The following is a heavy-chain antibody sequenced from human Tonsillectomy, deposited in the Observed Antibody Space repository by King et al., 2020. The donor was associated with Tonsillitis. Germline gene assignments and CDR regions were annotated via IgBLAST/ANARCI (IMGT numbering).Heavy chain of an antibody. Sequence: VQLQESGPGLVKPSETLSLTCTVSGGSISSYYWSWIRQPPGKGLEWIGYIYYSGSTNYNPSLKSRVTISVDTSKNQFSLKLGSVTAADTAVYYCARVTIFGVATPPYYYYYMDVWGKGTTVTVSS. D-gene: IGHD3-3*01. CDR2: IYYSGST. V-gene: IGHV4-59*01. CDR1: GGSISSYY. CDR3: ARVTIFGVATPPYYYYYMDV. J-gene: IGHJ6*03.